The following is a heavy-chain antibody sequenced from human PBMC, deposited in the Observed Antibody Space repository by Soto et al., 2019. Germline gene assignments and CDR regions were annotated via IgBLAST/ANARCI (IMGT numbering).Heavy chain of an antibody. D-gene: IGHD3-10*01. CDR1: GGSISSSNW. V-gene: IGHV4-4*02. J-gene: IGHJ6*02. Sequence: QVQLQESGPGLVKPSGTLSLTCAVSGGSISSSNWWSWVRQTPGKGLEWIGEIYHSGSTNYNPSLKSRVTISVDTSKNQFSLKLSSVSAADTAVYYCARARAFGESSPGYYYYGMDVWGQGTTVTVSS. CDR3: ARARAFGESSPGYYYYGMDV. CDR2: IYHSGST.